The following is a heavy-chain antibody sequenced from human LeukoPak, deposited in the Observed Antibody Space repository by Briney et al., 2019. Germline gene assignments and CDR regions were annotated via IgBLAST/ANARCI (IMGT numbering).Heavy chain of an antibody. CDR1: GFSFSGHW. CDR3: ARGPNSNWSGLDF. CDR2: ISPTGSTT. V-gene: IGHV3-74*01. Sequence: GGSLRLSCTASGFSFSGHWMHWARQLPGKGLVWVSRISPTGSTTIYADSVKGRFTVSREKAKKTLYVKGKNLRAEDTAVYYCARGPNSNWSGLDFWGQGTLLTVSS. J-gene: IGHJ4*02. D-gene: IGHD6-6*01.